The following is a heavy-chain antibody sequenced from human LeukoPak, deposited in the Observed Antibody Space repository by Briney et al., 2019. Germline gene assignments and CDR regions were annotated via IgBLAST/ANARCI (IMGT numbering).Heavy chain of an antibody. CDR3: ATLGSSSSWYYFDY. D-gene: IGHD6-13*01. CDR1: GFTFSSYA. Sequence: GRSLRLSCVASGFTFSSYAMNRVRQAPGKGLKWVSAISGSGGSTYYADSVKCRFTISRDNSKNTLYLQMNSLRAEDTAVYYCATLGSSSSWYYFDYWGQGTLVTVSS. V-gene: IGHV3-23*01. J-gene: IGHJ4*02. CDR2: ISGSGGST.